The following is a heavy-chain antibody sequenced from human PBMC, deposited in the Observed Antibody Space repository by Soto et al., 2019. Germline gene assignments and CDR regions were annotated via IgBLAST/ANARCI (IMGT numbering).Heavy chain of an antibody. V-gene: IGHV2-5*01. CDR1: GFSLITSGVG. J-gene: IGHJ5*02. D-gene: IGHD3-3*01. CDR2: IYWNDDK. Sequence: CGPTLVNPTRTLPLTCTFSGFSLITSGVGVGWVRHNSGNALEWLALIYWNDDKRYSPSLKSRLTITKDTSKNQVVLTMTNMDPVDTATYYCAHRIIHDFWSGYVGWFDPWGQGTLVTVSS. CDR3: AHRIIHDFWSGYVGWFDP.